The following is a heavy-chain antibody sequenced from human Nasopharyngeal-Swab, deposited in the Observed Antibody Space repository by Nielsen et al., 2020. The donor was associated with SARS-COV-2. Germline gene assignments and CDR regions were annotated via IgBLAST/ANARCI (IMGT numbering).Heavy chain of an antibody. J-gene: IGHJ6*03. D-gene: IGHD2/OR15-2a*01. CDR3: ARQNVLKHLEWTSTFYSYRIDV. V-gene: IGHV4-59*08. Sequence: SETLSLTCTVSGDSMITNSWIWIRRPPGKGLEWIGYIYYNGRTNYTPSLKSRVTVSLDTSRNQFSLKLDSVTAADTATYYCARQNVLKHLEWTSTFYSYRIDVWGKGTTVTVSS. CDR1: GDSMITNS. CDR2: IYYNGRT.